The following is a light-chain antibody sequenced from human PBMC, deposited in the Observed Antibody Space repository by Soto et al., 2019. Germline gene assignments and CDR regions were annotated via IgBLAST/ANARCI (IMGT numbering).Light chain of an antibody. V-gene: IGKV1-12*01. CDR2: AAA. CDR1: RAISIC. J-gene: IGKJ4*01. Sequence: DIQMTQSPSSVSASVGDRVTITCRASRAISICLAWFQQKPGKAPNPLIYAAANVQSGVPSRFIGSGSGTDFTLTISSLQPEDFATYYCHQTNSFPLTFGGGTKVEI. CDR3: HQTNSFPLT.